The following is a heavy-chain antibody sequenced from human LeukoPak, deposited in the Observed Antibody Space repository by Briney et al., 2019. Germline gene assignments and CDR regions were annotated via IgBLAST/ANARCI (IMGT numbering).Heavy chain of an antibody. V-gene: IGHV4-59*01. CDR2: IYYSGST. D-gene: IGHD6-19*01. Sequence: PSETLSLTCTVSGGSISSYYWSWIRQPPGKGLEWIGYIYYSGSTNYNPSLKSRVTISVDTSKNQFSLKLSSVTAADTAVYYCARGGYSSGQVDYWGQATLVTVSS. J-gene: IGHJ4*02. CDR1: GGSISSYY. CDR3: ARGGYSSGQVDY.